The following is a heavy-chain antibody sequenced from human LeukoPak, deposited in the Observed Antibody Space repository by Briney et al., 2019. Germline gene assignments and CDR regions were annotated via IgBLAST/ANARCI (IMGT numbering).Heavy chain of an antibody. CDR2: MNPNSGNT. Sequence: GASVKVSCKASGYTFTSYDINWVRQATGQGLEWMGWMNPNSGNTGYAQKFQGRVTMTRNTSISTAYMELSSLRSEDTAVYYCARGQSSGWYVAHAFDIWGQGTMVTVSS. CDR1: GYTFTSYD. V-gene: IGHV1-8*01. CDR3: ARGQSSGWYVAHAFDI. J-gene: IGHJ3*02. D-gene: IGHD6-19*01.